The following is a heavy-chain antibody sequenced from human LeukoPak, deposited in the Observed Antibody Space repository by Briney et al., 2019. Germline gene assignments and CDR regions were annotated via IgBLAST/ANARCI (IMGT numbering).Heavy chain of an antibody. Sequence: ETLSLTCTVSGGSVSSGSYYMTWVLQAPGKGLEWVSLIYSGGNTFYADSVKARFTISRDNSKNTLYVQMNSLRVEDTAVYYCARMSNNGREFDYWGQGTLVTVSS. D-gene: IGHD2-8*01. CDR3: ARMSNNGREFDY. J-gene: IGHJ4*02. CDR2: IYSGGNT. V-gene: IGHV3-53*01. CDR1: GGSVSSGSYY.